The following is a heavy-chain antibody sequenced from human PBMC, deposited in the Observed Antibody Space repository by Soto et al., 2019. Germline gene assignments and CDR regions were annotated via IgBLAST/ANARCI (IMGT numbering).Heavy chain of an antibody. J-gene: IGHJ6*02. D-gene: IGHD6-19*01. CDR2: INPNSGGT. CDR1: GYTFTGYY. Sequence: GASVKVSCKASGYTFTGYYMHWVRQAPGQGLEWMGWINPNSGGTNYAQKFQGWVTMTRDTSISTAYMELSRLRSDDTAVYYCARATWAVAGNYYYYGMDVWGQGTTVTAP. V-gene: IGHV1-2*04. CDR3: ARATWAVAGNYYYYGMDV.